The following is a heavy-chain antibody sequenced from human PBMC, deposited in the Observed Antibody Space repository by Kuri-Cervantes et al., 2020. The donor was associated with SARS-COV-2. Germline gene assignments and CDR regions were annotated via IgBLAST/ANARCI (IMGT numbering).Heavy chain of an antibody. V-gene: IGHV3-48*02. CDR2: ISSSSSTI. CDR1: GFTFSSYS. Sequence: ETLSLTCAASGFTFSSYSMNWVRQAPGKGLEWVSYISSSSSTIYYADSVKGRFTISRDNAKNSLYLQMNSLRDEDTAVYYCARDLALNYYGSGRFGYWGQGTLVTVSS. CDR3: ARDLALNYYGSGRFGY. D-gene: IGHD3-10*01. J-gene: IGHJ4*02.